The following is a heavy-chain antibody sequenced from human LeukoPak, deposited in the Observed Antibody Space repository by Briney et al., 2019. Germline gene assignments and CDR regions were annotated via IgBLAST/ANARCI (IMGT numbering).Heavy chain of an antibody. CDR3: ATGGITMIVVVPYYFDY. CDR1: GFTFSSYA. CDR2: ISGSGGST. Sequence: GGSLRLSCAASGFTFSSYAMSWVRQAPGKGLEWVSAISGSGGSTYYADSVKGRFTISRDNSKNTLYLQMNSLRAEDTAVYYCATGGITMIVVVPYYFDYWGQGTLVTVSS. V-gene: IGHV3-23*01. D-gene: IGHD3-22*01. J-gene: IGHJ4*02.